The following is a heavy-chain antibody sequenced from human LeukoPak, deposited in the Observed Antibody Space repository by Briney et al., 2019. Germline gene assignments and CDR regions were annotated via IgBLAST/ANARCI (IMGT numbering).Heavy chain of an antibody. D-gene: IGHD3-10*01. J-gene: IGHJ4*02. CDR2: IYYRGST. CDR3: ARCDFGSGSYSPRFDY. CDR1: DGSINSSSYY. V-gene: IGHV4-39*01. Sequence: SETLSLTCTVSDGSINSSSYYWGWIRQPPGKGLEWIGNIYYRGSTYCNPSLYSRVTISIDRSKNQFSLKLSSVTAADTAVYYCARCDFGSGSYSPRFDYWGQGTLVTVSS.